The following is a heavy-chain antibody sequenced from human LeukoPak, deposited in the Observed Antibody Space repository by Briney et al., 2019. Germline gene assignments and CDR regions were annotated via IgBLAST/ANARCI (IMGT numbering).Heavy chain of an antibody. Sequence: ASVKVSCKASGGTFSSYAISWVRQAPGQGFEWMGGIIPIFGTANCAQKFQGRVTITADESTSTAYMELSSLRSEDTAVYYCARARSEGSWSAYAFDIWGQGTMVTVSS. D-gene: IGHD3-3*01. CDR1: GGTFSSYA. CDR2: IIPIFGTA. V-gene: IGHV1-69*13. CDR3: ARARSEGSWSAYAFDI. J-gene: IGHJ3*02.